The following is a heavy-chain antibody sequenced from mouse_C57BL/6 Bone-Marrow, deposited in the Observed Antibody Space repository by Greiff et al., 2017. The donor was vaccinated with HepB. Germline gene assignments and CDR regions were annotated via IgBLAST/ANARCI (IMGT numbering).Heavy chain of an antibody. CDR2: IDPSDSYT. Sequence: QVQLQQPGAELVMPGASVKLSCKASGYTFTSYWMHWVKQRPGQGLEWIGEIDPSDSYTNYNQKFKGKSTLTVDKSSSTAYMELRSLTSEDSAVYYCARPYSWGQGTLVTVSA. J-gene: IGHJ3*01. CDR3: ARPYS. CDR1: GYTFTSYW. D-gene: IGHD2-10*01. V-gene: IGHV1-69*01.